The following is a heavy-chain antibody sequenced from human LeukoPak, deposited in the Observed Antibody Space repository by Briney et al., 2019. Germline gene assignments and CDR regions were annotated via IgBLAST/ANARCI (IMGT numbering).Heavy chain of an antibody. J-gene: IGHJ3*02. V-gene: IGHV3-7*01. CDR2: LSEDGSKK. CDR1: GFSFNNYW. D-gene: IGHD3-10*01. Sequence: GGSLTLSCAASGFSFNNYWMRWGRQAPGKGLEWVADLSEDGSKKNYVDSVKGRFTISRDNAKNSLYLQMNSLRAEDTAVYYCTRGLAYSFDIWGQGTMVTVSS. CDR3: TRGLAYSFDI.